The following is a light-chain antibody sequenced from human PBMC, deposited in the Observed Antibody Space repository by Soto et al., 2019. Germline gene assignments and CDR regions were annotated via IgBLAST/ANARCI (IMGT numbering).Light chain of an antibody. CDR1: QSITNW. V-gene: IGKV1-5*03. CDR2: KAS. J-gene: IGKJ3*01. CDR3: QQYHSYPFT. Sequence: DIQMTLSPSTLSASVGDRLSITCRASQSITNWLAWYQQKPGKAPKLLIYKASSLQSEVPSRFSGSASGPEFTLTISGLQPDDFATYYCQQYHSYPFTFGPGTKVDIK.